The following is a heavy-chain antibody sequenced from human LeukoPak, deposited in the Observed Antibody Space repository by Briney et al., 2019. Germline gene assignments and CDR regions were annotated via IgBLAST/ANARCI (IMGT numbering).Heavy chain of an antibody. Sequence: ASVKVSSKASGYTFTGYYMHWVRQAPGQGLEWMGWINPNSGGTNYAQKFQGRVTMTRDTSISTAYMELSRLRSDDTAVYYCAREPYITMVRGVISYYYYGMDVWGQGTTVTVSS. CDR1: GYTFTGYY. CDR2: INPNSGGT. V-gene: IGHV1-2*02. D-gene: IGHD3-10*01. J-gene: IGHJ6*02. CDR3: AREPYITMVRGVISYYYYGMDV.